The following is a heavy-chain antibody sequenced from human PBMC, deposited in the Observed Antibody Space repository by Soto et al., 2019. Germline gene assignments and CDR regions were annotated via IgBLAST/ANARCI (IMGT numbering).Heavy chain of an antibody. CDR2: IIPILGIA. CDR1: GGTFSSYT. Sequence: QVQLVQSGAEVKKPGSSVKVSCKASGGTFSSYTISWVRQAPGQGLEWMGRIIPILGIANYAQKFQGRVTSPADKSPSTAYMELSSLRSEDTAVYYCARGDGDYREWGQGTLVTVSS. D-gene: IGHD4-17*01. V-gene: IGHV1-69*02. J-gene: IGHJ4*02. CDR3: ARGDGDYRE.